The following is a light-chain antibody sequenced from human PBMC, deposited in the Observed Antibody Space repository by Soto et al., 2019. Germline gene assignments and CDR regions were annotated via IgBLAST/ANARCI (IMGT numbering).Light chain of an antibody. Sequence: DIQMTQSPSTLSASVGDRVTITCRAGQTISSWLAWYQQKPGTAPKLLIYKASSLESGVPSRFSGSGSGTEFTLTLSSLQPDDFATYFCQQYDSYPWTFGQGTKVEIK. CDR1: QTISSW. CDR3: QQYDSYPWT. CDR2: KAS. J-gene: IGKJ1*01. V-gene: IGKV1-5*03.